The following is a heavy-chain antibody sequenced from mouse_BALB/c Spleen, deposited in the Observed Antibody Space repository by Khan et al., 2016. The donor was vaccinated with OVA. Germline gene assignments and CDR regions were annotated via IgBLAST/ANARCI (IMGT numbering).Heavy chain of an antibody. D-gene: IGHD2-13*01. CDR3: AGIYCGDVDS. CDR2: INPHIGET. CDR1: GYSFTGYF. Sequence: VQLQQSGPELVKPGASVKISCKASGYSFTGYFMNWVMQSPGKSLEWIGRINPHIGETFYNQKFKGKATMTVDASSSTAHMELRSLASEDSAVYYCAGIYCGDVDSWGQGTTLTVSS. V-gene: IGHV1-20*02. J-gene: IGHJ2*01.